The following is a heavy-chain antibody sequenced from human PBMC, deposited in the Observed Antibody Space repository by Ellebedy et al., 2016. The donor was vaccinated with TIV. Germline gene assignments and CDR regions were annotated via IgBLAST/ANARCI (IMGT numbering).Heavy chain of an antibody. Sequence: AASVKVSCKASGYSFIDYGICWVRQAPGQGLEWMGWISGNNVNTNYAQKVQGRVTMTTDTSTSTAYMELRRLRSDDTAVYYCARSLMVPDYWGQGTLVTVSS. J-gene: IGHJ4*02. CDR2: ISGNNVNT. V-gene: IGHV1-18*01. D-gene: IGHD3-10*01. CDR3: ARSLMVPDY. CDR1: GYSFIDYG.